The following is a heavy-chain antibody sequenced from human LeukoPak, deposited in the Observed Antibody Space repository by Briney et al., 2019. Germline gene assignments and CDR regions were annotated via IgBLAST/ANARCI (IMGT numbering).Heavy chain of an antibody. J-gene: IGHJ6*03. CDR2: IHYSARI. D-gene: IGHD6-19*01. CDR3: ARVLSVAGIHDYYYMDV. CDR1: GYSISSGYY. V-gene: IGHV4-38-2*02. Sequence: SETLSLTCTVSGYSISSGYYWGLIRQPPGKGLEWIGSIHYSARIYYNPSLKSRVTISVDTSKNQFSLKLSSVTAADTAVYYCARVLSVAGIHDYYYMDVWGKGTTVTISS.